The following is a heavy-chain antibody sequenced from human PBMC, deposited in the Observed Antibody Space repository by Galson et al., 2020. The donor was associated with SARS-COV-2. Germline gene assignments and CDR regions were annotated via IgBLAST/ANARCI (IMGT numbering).Heavy chain of an antibody. D-gene: IGHD3-9*01. CDR2: ISSSGSTI. Sequence: GESLKISCAASGFTFSIYEMNWVRQAPGKGLEWISYISSSGSTIYYADSVKGRFTISRDNAKNSLLLQMNSLRAEDTAVYYCARDGGYDLLTGYYQDAFDIWGQGTMVTVSS. CDR3: ARDGGYDLLTGYYQDAFDI. J-gene: IGHJ3*02. V-gene: IGHV3-48*03. CDR1: GFTFSIYE.